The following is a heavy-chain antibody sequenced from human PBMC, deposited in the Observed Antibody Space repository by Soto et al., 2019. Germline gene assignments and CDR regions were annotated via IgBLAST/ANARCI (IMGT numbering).Heavy chain of an antibody. Sequence: GESLKISCKGSGYSFTSYWIGWVRQMPGKGLEWMGIIYPGDSDTRYSPSFQGQVTISADKSISTAYLQWSSLKASDTAMYYCARAYRRYYYGMDVWGQGTTVTVSS. D-gene: IGHD2-21*01. CDR1: GYSFTSYW. J-gene: IGHJ6*02. CDR2: IYPGDSDT. V-gene: IGHV5-51*01. CDR3: ARAYRRYYYGMDV.